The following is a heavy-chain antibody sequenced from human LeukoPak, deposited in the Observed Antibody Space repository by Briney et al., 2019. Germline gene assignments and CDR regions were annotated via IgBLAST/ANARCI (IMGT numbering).Heavy chain of an antibody. CDR2: IYPGDSDT. CDR1: GYSFTNYW. J-gene: IGHJ4*02. Sequence: GESLKISCKVSGYSFTNYWIVWVRQMPGKGPEWMGIIYPGDSDTRYSPSFQGQVTFSADKSITTAYLQWSSLKASDTAMYYCARRNYYDSRGYYCDYWGQGTLVTVSS. CDR3: ARRNYYDSRGYYCDY. V-gene: IGHV5-51*01. D-gene: IGHD3-22*01.